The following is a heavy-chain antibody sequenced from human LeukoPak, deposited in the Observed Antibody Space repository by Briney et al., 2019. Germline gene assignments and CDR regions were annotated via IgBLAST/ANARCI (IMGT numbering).Heavy chain of an antibody. CDR2: IYYSGST. Sequence: PSETLSLTCTVSGGSISSSSYYWGWIRQPPGKGLEWIGYIYYSGSTNYNPSLKSRVTISVDTSKNQFSLKLSSVTAADTAVYYCTRGFRYCSSTSCYTSGPPMIDYWGQGTLVTVSS. J-gene: IGHJ4*02. D-gene: IGHD2-2*02. CDR1: GGSISSSSYY. V-gene: IGHV4-61*05. CDR3: TRGFRYCSSTSCYTSGPPMIDY.